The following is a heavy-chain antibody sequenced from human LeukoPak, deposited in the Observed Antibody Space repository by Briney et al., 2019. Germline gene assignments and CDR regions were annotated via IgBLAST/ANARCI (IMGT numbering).Heavy chain of an antibody. CDR2: INPNSGGT. Sequence: ASVKVSCKASGYTFTGYYMHWVRQAPGQGLEWLGWINPNSGGTNYAQKFQGRVTMTRDTSISTAYMELSRLRSDDTAVYYCARVHDILTGYYKGWFDPWGQGTLVTVSS. CDR1: GYTFTGYY. D-gene: IGHD3-9*01. J-gene: IGHJ5*02. CDR3: ARVHDILTGYYKGWFDP. V-gene: IGHV1-2*02.